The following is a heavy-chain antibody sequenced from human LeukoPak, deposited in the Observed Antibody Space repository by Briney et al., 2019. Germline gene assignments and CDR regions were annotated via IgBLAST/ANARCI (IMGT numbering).Heavy chain of an antibody. J-gene: IGHJ4*02. CDR1: GGTFSSCA. D-gene: IGHD3-9*01. CDR3: ARGYFDWSPPDY. CDR2: IIPIFGTA. Sequence: ASVKVSCKASGGTFSSCAISWVRQAPGQGLEWMGGIIPIFGTANYAQKFQGRVTITADESTSTAYMELSSLRSEDTAVYYCARGYFDWSPPDYWGQGTLVTVSS. V-gene: IGHV1-69*13.